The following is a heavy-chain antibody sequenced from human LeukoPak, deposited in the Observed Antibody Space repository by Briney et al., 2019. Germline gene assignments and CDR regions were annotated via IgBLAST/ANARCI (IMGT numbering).Heavy chain of an antibody. D-gene: IGHD2-8*01. Sequence: PGGSLRLSCAASGFTFSAYYMSWIRQAPGKGLEWVSYISSSGSTIYYADSVKGRFTISRDNARNSLYLQMNSLRVEDTAVYYCARDGASYCTNGVCYDYYYGMDVWGQGTTVTVSS. CDR1: GFTFSAYY. V-gene: IGHV3-11*01. J-gene: IGHJ6*02. CDR3: ARDGASYCTNGVCYDYYYGMDV. CDR2: ISSSGSTI.